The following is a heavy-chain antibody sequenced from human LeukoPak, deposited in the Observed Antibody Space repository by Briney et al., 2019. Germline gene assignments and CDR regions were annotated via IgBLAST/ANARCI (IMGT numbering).Heavy chain of an antibody. V-gene: IGHV4-34*01. CDR3: ARAVAGNFDY. CDR2: INHSGST. Sequence: SETLSLTCAVYGGSFSGYYWSWIRQLPGKGLEWIGEINHSGSTNYNPSLKSRVTISVDTSKNQFSLKLSSVTAADTAVYYCARAVAGNFDYWGQGTLVTVSS. CDR1: GGSFSGYY. J-gene: IGHJ4*02. D-gene: IGHD6-19*01.